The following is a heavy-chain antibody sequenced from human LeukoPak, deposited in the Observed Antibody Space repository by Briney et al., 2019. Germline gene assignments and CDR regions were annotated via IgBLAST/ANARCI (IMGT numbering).Heavy chain of an antibody. D-gene: IGHD6-19*01. CDR2: IYYRGST. J-gene: IGHJ6*03. Sequence: SQTLFLTCTVSGGSISSGDYYWSWIRQPPGKGLEWIGYIYYRGSTYYNPSLKSRVTMSVDMSKNQFSLKLSSVTAADTAVYYCAREGSLPSYYYYYMDVWGKGTTVTVSS. CDR1: GGSISSGDYY. CDR3: AREGSLPSYYYYYMDV. V-gene: IGHV4-30-4*08.